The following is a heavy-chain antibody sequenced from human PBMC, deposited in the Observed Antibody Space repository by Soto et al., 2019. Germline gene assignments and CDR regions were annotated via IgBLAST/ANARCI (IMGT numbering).Heavy chain of an antibody. CDR3: VLGGIVVVPAAIPGYYYGMDV. CDR2: ISYDGSNK. Sequence: LRLSCAASGFTFSSYAMHWVRQAPGKGLEWVAVISYDGSNKYYADSVKGRFTISRDNSKNTLYLQMNSLRAEDTAVYYCVLGGIVVVPAAIPGYYYGMDVWGQGTTVTVSS. V-gene: IGHV3-30-3*01. J-gene: IGHJ6*02. D-gene: IGHD2-2*02. CDR1: GFTFSSYA.